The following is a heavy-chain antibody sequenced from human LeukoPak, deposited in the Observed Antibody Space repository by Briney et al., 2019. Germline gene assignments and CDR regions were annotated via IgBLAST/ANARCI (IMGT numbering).Heavy chain of an antibody. Sequence: TGGSLRLSCAASGFTFSSYEMNWVRQAPGKGLEWVSYISSSGSTIYYADSVKGRFTISRDNAKNSLYLQMNSLRAEDTAVYYCARDSFKVLGMDVWGKGTTVTVSS. CDR3: ARDSFKVLGMDV. D-gene: IGHD3-10*01. CDR1: GFTFSSYE. J-gene: IGHJ6*03. CDR2: ISSSGSTI. V-gene: IGHV3-48*03.